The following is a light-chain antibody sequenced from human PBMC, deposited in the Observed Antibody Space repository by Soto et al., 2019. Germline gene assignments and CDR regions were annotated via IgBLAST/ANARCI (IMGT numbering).Light chain of an antibody. CDR3: QQYNTYST. CDR2: KAS. Sequence: DSRMTQSPSTLSGSVGERVTITCRASQTISSWLAWYQQKPGKAPKILIYKASTLKSGVPSRFSGSGSGTEFTLTISSLHPDDFATYYCQQYNTYSTLGQGTRLEIK. J-gene: IGKJ5*01. CDR1: QTISSW. V-gene: IGKV1-5*03.